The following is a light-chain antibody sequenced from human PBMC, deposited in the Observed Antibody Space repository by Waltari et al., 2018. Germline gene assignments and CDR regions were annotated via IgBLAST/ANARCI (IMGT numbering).Light chain of an antibody. Sequence: QSALPQPASVSGSPGQAITISCTGTSSDVGSYNLVSWYQQHPGKAHKLTVYEGKKRTSWVSKRFSGSKSGNTASLTISGLQAEDEADYYCCSYAGSVVCGGGTKLTVL. CDR1: SSDVGSYNL. V-gene: IGLV2-23*01. CDR3: CSYAGSVV. CDR2: EGK. J-gene: IGLJ2*01.